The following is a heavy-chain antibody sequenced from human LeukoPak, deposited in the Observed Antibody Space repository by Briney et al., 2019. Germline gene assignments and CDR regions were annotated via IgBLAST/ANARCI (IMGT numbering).Heavy chain of an antibody. CDR2: ISYDGSNK. D-gene: IGHD1-26*01. V-gene: IGHV3-30*18. J-gene: IGHJ4*02. CDR3: AKRGRGGSYLPLYYFDY. Sequence: PGRSLRLSCAASGFTFSSYGMHWVRQAPGKGLEWVAVISYDGSNKYYADSVKGRFTISRDNSKNTLYLQMNSLRAENTAVYYCAKRGRGGSYLPLYYFDYWGQGTLVTVSS. CDR1: GFTFSSYG.